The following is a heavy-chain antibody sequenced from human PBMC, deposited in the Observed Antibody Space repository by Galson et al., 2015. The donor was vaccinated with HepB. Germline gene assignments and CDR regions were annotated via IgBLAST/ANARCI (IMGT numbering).Heavy chain of an antibody. CDR1: GFTFSGSA. Sequence: SLRLSCAASGFTFSGSAMHWVRQASGKGLEWVGRIRSKANSYATAYAASVKGRFTISRDDSKNTAYLQMNSLKTEDTAVYYCTRGGRTLDRKGDDIWGQGNPGHCLL. V-gene: IGHV3-73*01. CDR3: TRGGRTLDRKGDDI. D-gene: IGHD3-22*01. CDR2: IRSKANSYAT. J-gene: IGHJ4*01.